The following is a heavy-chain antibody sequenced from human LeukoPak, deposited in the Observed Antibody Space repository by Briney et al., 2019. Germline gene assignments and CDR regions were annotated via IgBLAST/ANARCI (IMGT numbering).Heavy chain of an antibody. CDR1: GFTFSSYW. J-gene: IGHJ4*02. D-gene: IGHD6-13*01. CDR2: IKQDGSEK. CDR3: ARYKWWAAAGTKDY. V-gene: IGHV3-7*01. Sequence: PGGSLRLSCAASGFTFSSYWMSWVRQAPGKGLEWVANIKQDGSEKYYVDSVKGRFTISRDNAKNSLYLQMNSLRAEDTAVYYCARYKWWAAAGTKDYWGQGTPVTVSS.